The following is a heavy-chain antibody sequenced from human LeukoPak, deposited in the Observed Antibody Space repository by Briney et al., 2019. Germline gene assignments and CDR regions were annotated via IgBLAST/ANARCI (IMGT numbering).Heavy chain of an antibody. J-gene: IGHJ4*02. D-gene: IGHD1-26*01. CDR2: ISSSSSYI. Sequence: PGGSLRLSCAASGFTFSSYSMNWVRQAPGKGLEWVSSISSSSSYIYYADSVKGRFTISRDNAKNSLYLQMNSLRAEDTAVYYCARARVGATSGYYFDYWGQGTLVTVSS. CDR1: GFTFSSYS. V-gene: IGHV3-21*01. CDR3: ARARVGATSGYYFDY.